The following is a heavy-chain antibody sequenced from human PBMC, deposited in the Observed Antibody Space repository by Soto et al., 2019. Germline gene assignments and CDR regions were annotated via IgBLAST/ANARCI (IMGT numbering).Heavy chain of an antibody. Sequence: QVQLVQSGAEVKKPGSSVKVSCKASGGTFSSYTISWVRQAPGQGLEWMGRIIPILGIANYAQKFQGRVTITADKSTSTAYMELSSLRSEDTAVYYCARSSPLTYQSPLYNWFDPWGQGTLVTVSS. CDR1: GGTFSSYT. CDR2: IIPILGIA. V-gene: IGHV1-69*02. CDR3: ARSSPLTYQSPLYNWFDP. J-gene: IGHJ5*02. D-gene: IGHD2-21*02.